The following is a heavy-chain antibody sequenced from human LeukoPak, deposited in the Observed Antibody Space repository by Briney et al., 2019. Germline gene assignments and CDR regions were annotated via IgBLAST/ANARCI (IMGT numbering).Heavy chain of an antibody. CDR1: GGSFSGYY. V-gene: IGHV4-34*01. CDR2: INHSGST. Sequence: SETLSLTCAVYGGSFSGYYWSWIRQPPGKGLEWIGEINHSGSTNCNPSLKSRVTISVDTSKNQFSLKLSSVTAANTAVYYCARRTAASPAAGYFDYWGQGTLVTVSS. CDR3: ARRTAASPAAGYFDY. D-gene: IGHD1-14*01. J-gene: IGHJ4*02.